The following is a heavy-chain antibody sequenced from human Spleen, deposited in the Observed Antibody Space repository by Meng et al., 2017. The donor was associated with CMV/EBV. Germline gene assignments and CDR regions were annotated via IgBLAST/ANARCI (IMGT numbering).Heavy chain of an antibody. CDR3: ARGVVVAAILGY. J-gene: IGHJ4*02. V-gene: IGHV3-23*01. Sequence: GALRLSCAASGFGFSGFAMSWVRQAPGKGLEWVSGVIGGAGVTTYYADSVKGRFTISRDNSGNTLYLQMNSLRAEDTAVYYCARGVVVAAILGYWGQGTLVTVSS. CDR1: GFGFSGFA. CDR2: VIGGAGVTT. D-gene: IGHD2-15*01.